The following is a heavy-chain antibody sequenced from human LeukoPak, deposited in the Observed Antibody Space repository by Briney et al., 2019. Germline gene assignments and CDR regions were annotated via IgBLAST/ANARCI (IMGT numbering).Heavy chain of an antibody. V-gene: IGHV4-39*01. CDR3: ARPHIPFGVAPFDY. Sequence: SETLSLTCTVSGGSISSSSCYWGWIRQPPGKGLEWIGSIYYSGSTYYNPSLKSRVTISVDTSKNQFSLKLSSVTAADTAVYYCARPHIPFGVAPFDYWGQGTLVTVSS. CDR1: GGSISSSSCY. D-gene: IGHD3-3*01. J-gene: IGHJ4*02. CDR2: IYYSGST.